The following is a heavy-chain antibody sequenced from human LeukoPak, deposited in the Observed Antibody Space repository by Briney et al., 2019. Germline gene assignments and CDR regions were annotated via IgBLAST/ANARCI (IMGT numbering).Heavy chain of an antibody. D-gene: IGHD7-27*01. J-gene: IGHJ3*02. V-gene: IGHV4-34*01. CDR1: GGSISSYY. Sequence: PSETLSLTCTVSGGSISSYYWSWIRQPPGKGLEWIGEINHSGSTNYNPSLKSRVTISVDTSKNQFSLKLSSVTAADTAVYYCARGQKNWGPNDAFDIWGQGTMVTVSS. CDR3: ARGQKNWGPNDAFDI. CDR2: INHSGST.